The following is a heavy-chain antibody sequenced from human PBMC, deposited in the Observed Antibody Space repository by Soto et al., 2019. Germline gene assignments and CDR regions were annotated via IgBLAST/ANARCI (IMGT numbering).Heavy chain of an antibody. CDR1: GGSISSNY. CDR3: ARYRREAVAGYTLDN. V-gene: IGHV4-59*01. D-gene: IGHD6-13*01. Sequence: PLETLSLTCTVSGGSISSNYWTWIRQPPGKGLEWIGYVYNSGSTNYNPSLKSRVTISEDTSKSQFSLKVNSMTAADTAVYYCARYRREAVAGYTLDNWGQGILVTSPQ. CDR2: VYNSGST. J-gene: IGHJ4*02.